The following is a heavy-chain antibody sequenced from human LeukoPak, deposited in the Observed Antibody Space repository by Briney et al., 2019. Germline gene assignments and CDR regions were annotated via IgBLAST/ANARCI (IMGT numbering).Heavy chain of an antibody. CDR1: GGSISSSSYY. CDR3: ARRRCGSTSCYRQKYYFDY. CDR2: IYYSGST. J-gene: IGHJ4*02. D-gene: IGHD2-2*02. Sequence: PSETLSLTCTVSGGSISSSSYYWGWIRQPPGKGLEWIGSIYYSGSTYYNPSLKSRVTISVDTSKNQFSLKLSSVTAADTAVYYCARRRCGSTSCYRQKYYFDYWGQGTLVTVSS. V-gene: IGHV4-39*07.